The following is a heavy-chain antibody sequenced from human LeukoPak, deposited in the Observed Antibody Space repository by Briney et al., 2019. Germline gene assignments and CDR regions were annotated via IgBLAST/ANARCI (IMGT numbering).Heavy chain of an antibody. V-gene: IGHV4-38-2*02. J-gene: IGHJ3*02. CDR3: ARPVGGFDI. CDR1: GYSISSAYY. Sequence: SETLSLTCTVSGYSISSAYYWSWIRQPPGKGLEWIGEINHSGSTNYNPSLKSRVTISVDTSKNQFSLKLSSVTAADTAVYYCARPVGGFDIWGQGTMVTVSS. CDR2: INHSGST.